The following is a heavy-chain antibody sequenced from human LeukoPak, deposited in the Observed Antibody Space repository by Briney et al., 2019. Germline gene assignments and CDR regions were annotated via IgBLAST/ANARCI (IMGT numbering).Heavy chain of an antibody. CDR1: GFTFSSYA. J-gene: IGHJ4*02. V-gene: IGHV3-64*01. Sequence: PGGSLRLSCAASGFTFSSYAMHWVRQAPGKGLEYVSAISSNGGSTYYANSVKGRFTISRDNSKNTLYLQMNSLRAEDTAVYYCAKALHEGRGAYPIYYFDYWGQGTLVTVSS. CDR3: AKALHEGRGAYPIYYFDY. CDR2: ISSNGGST. D-gene: IGHD3-10*01.